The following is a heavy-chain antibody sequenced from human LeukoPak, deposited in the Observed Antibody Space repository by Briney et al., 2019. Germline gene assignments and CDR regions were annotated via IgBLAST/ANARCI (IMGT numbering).Heavy chain of an antibody. CDR1: GYTFTSYY. Sequence: ASVKVSCKASGYTFTSYYMHWVRQAPGQGLEWMGIINPSGGGTSYAQKFQGRVTMTRDMSTSTVYMELSSLRSEDTVVYYCARDGDSSGNYYYYYMDVWGKGTTVTVSS. V-gene: IGHV1-46*01. CDR3: ARDGDSSGNYYYYYMDV. CDR2: INPSGGGT. D-gene: IGHD3-22*01. J-gene: IGHJ6*03.